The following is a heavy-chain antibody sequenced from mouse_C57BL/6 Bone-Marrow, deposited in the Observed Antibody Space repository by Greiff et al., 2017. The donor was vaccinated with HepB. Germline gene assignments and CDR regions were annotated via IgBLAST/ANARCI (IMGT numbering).Heavy chain of an antibody. J-gene: IGHJ4*01. CDR3: TSLDGGYSYAMDY. CDR2: IDPENGDT. V-gene: IGHV14-4*01. Sequence: EVKLMESGAELVRPGASVKLSCTASGFNIKDDYMHWVKQRPEQGLEWIGWIDPENGDTEYASKFQGKATITADTSSNTAYLQLSSLTSEDTAVYYCTSLDGGYSYAMDYWGQGTSVTVSS. D-gene: IGHD2-3*01. CDR1: GFNIKDDY.